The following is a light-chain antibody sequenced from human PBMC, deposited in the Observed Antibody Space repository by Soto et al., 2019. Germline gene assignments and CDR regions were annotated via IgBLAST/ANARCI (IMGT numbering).Light chain of an antibody. CDR2: WAP. CDR3: QQYYSLPLT. Sequence: DIVMSQSPDSLAASLGERATINCKSSQSLLYDSNNKNYLAWYQQKPGQPPKLLIYWAPMRESGVPDRFSGSGSGTDFTLTITSLQAEDVAVYYCQQYYSLPLTFGGGTKVDIK. V-gene: IGKV4-1*01. CDR1: QSLLYDSNNKNY. J-gene: IGKJ4*01.